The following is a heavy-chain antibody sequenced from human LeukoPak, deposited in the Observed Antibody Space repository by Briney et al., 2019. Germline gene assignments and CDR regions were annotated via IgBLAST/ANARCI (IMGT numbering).Heavy chain of an antibody. V-gene: IGHV3-66*01. CDR3: ARAMGGWTGSDY. Sequence: PGGSLRLSCAASGFSVTTYYMTWVRQAPGMGLEWVSIIYSGTITNYADSVKGRFLISRDNSKNTLYLQMKSLRAEDTAVYYCARAMGGWTGSDYWGQGTLVTVSS. D-gene: IGHD1-26*01. CDR2: IYSGTIT. CDR1: GFSVTTYY. J-gene: IGHJ4*02.